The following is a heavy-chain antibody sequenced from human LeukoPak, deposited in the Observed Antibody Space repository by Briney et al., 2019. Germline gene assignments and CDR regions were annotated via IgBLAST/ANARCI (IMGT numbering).Heavy chain of an antibody. Sequence: ASVEVSCKVSGYTFTSYDINWVRQATGQGLEWMGWMNPNSGNTGYAQKFQGRVTMTRNTSISTAYMELSSLRSEDTAVYYCARGSDSSSSPFDYWGQGTLVTVSS. V-gene: IGHV1-8*01. D-gene: IGHD6-6*01. CDR1: GYTFTSYD. J-gene: IGHJ4*02. CDR2: MNPNSGNT. CDR3: ARGSDSSSSPFDY.